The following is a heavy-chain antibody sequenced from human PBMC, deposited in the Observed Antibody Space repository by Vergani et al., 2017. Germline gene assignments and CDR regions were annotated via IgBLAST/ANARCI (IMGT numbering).Heavy chain of an antibody. J-gene: IGHJ5*02. Sequence: EVQLLESGGDLVQPGGSLRLSCAASGFTFNHYAMNWVRQAPGKGLEWVSGISGSGGSTYYAGSVKGRFTISRDSSKSTMYLQMNSLRDEDTGVYYCARDLRLLYNRFDPWGQGTLVTVSS. CDR2: ISGSGGST. D-gene: IGHD1-14*01. CDR3: ARDLRLLYNRFDP. V-gene: IGHV3-23*01. CDR1: GFTFNHYA.